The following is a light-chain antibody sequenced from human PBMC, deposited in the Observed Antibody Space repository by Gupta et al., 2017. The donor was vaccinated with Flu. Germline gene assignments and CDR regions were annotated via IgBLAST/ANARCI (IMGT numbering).Light chain of an antibody. J-gene: IGKJ4*02. V-gene: IGKV3-20*01. CDR1: QSVSNRY. CDR2: GAS. CDR3: QQYGSSPQT. Sequence: EIVLTQSPGTLSLSPGERATLSCRASQSVSNRYLAWYQQRPGQAPRLLIFGASSRATGIPDRFSDNGSGTDFTLTISKLEPEDIAVYYCQQYGSSPQTFGEGTKVEIK.